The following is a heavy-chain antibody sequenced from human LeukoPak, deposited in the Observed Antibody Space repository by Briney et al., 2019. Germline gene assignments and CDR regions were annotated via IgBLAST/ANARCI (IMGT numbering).Heavy chain of an antibody. CDR1: GFTFDDYA. CDR2: ISSSGSTI. V-gene: IGHV3-48*03. D-gene: IGHD2-21*01. J-gene: IGHJ4*02. CDR3: ARDLIGVVDN. Sequence: GGSLRLSCAASGFTFDDYAMHWVRQAPGKGLEWVSYISSSGSTIYYADSVKGRFTISRDNAKNSLYLQMNSLRAEDTAVYYCARDLIGVVDNWGQGTLVTVSS.